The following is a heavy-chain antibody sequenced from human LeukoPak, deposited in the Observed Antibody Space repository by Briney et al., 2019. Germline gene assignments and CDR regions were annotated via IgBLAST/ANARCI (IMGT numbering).Heavy chain of an antibody. CDR1: GYTFTDYY. CDR2: INPSGGST. CDR3: ARDPTLGYCSSTSCSDAYPFDY. V-gene: IGHV1-46*01. D-gene: IGHD2-2*01. J-gene: IGHJ4*02. Sequence: ASVKVSCKASGYTFTDYYMHWVRQAPGQGLEWMGIINPSGGSTSYAQKFQGRVTMTRDTSTSTVYMELSSLRSEDTAVYYCARDPTLGYCSSTSCSDAYPFDYWGQGTLVTVSS.